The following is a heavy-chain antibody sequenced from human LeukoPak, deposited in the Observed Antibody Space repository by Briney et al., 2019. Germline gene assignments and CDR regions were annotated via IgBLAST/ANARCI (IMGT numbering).Heavy chain of an antibody. CDR2: IYTSGST. CDR1: GGSISSYY. D-gene: IGHD4-23*01. Sequence: SETLPLTCTVSGGSISSYYWSWIRQPAGKGLEWIGRIYTSGSTNYNPSLKSQVTMSVDTSKNQFSLKLSSVTAADTAVYYCARDFNSRKTYYMDVWGKGTTVTVSS. V-gene: IGHV4-4*07. CDR3: ARDFNSRKTYYMDV. J-gene: IGHJ6*03.